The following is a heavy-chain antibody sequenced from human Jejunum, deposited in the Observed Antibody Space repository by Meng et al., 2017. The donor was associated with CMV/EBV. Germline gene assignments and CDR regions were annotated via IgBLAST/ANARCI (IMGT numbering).Heavy chain of an antibody. CDR2: IYYSGTT. V-gene: IGHV4-39*07. CDR3: ARSSTSGFDP. J-gene: IGHJ5*02. D-gene: IGHD2-2*01. Sequence: VSGGSISSTTYYWGWIRQPPGKGLEWIGDIYYSGTTYYNPSLKSRLTISLDTSKNHFSLRLSSVTAADTALYYCARSSTSGFDPWGQGTQVTVSS. CDR1: GGSISSTTYY.